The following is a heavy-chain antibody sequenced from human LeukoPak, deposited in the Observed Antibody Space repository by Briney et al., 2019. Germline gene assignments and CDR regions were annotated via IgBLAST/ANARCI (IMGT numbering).Heavy chain of an antibody. V-gene: IGHV1-46*01. CDR2: INPSGGST. J-gene: IGHJ4*03. CDR1: GYTFTSYY. Sequence: ASVKVSCKASGYTFTSYYMHWVRQAPGQGLEWMGIINPSGGSTSYAQKFQGRVTMTRDMSTSTVYMELSSLRSEDTAVYYCARAIVVVPAAIYYFDYWGKGTTVTVSS. D-gene: IGHD2-2*02. CDR3: ARAIVVVPAAIYYFDY.